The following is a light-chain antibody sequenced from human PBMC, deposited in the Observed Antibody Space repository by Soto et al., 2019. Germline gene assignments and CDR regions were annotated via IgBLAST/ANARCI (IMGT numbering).Light chain of an antibody. V-gene: IGKV1-5*03. CDR3: KQYYRKEIFT. Sequence: DIQMIQSPSTLSASVGDRVTITCRASQSISAWLAWYQQKPGKAPKLLIYKTSSLESGVPSRFSGSGSGTKFTLTISSLQPDDFATYYCKQYYRKEIFTFGPGPKVN. J-gene: IGKJ3*01. CDR1: QSISAW. CDR2: KTS.